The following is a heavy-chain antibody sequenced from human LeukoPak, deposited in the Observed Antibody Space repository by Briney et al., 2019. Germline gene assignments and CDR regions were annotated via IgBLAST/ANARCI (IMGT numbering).Heavy chain of an antibody. CDR3: ARWINWFDP. Sequence: SETLSLTCTVSGGSISSYYWSWIRQPPGKGLEWIGYIYYSGSTNYNPSLKSRVTISVDTSRNQFSLKLSSVTAADTAVYYCARWINWFDPWGQGTLVTVSS. V-gene: IGHV4-59*08. D-gene: IGHD2-2*03. CDR2: IYYSGST. J-gene: IGHJ5*02. CDR1: GGSISSYY.